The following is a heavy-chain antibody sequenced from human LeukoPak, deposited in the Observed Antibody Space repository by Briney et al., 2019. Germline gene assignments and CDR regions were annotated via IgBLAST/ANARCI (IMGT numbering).Heavy chain of an antibody. J-gene: IGHJ4*02. Sequence: SQTLPLTCTVSGGSISSYYWSWIRQPPGKGLEWIGYIYYSGSTNYNPSLKSRVTISVDTSKNQFSLKLSSVTAADTAVYYCARHGVRGGPFDYWGQGTLVTVSS. CDR1: GGSISSYY. CDR3: ARHGVRGGPFDY. V-gene: IGHV4-59*08. D-gene: IGHD2-15*01. CDR2: IYYSGST.